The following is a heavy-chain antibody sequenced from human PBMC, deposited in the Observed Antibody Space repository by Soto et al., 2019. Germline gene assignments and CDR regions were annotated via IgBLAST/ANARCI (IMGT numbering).Heavy chain of an antibody. CDR3: AKDGKQQLVPFYYYGMDV. Sequence: PGGALRLSCEASGFTFSSYGMHWVRQAPGKGLEWVAVISYDGSNKYYADSVKGRFTIARDNSKNTLYLQMNSLRAEDTAVYYCAKDGKQQLVPFYYYGMDVWGQGTTVTVSS. V-gene: IGHV3-30*18. CDR1: GFTFSSYG. J-gene: IGHJ6*02. D-gene: IGHD6-13*01. CDR2: ISYDGSNK.